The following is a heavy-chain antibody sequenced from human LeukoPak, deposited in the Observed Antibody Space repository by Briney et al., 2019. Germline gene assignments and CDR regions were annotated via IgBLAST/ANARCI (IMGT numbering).Heavy chain of an antibody. D-gene: IGHD2-2*01. V-gene: IGHV4-34*01. Sequence: SEILSLTCAVYGGSFSGYYWSWIRQPPGKGLEWIGEINHSGSTNYNPSLKSRVTISVDTSKNQFSLKLSSVTAADTAVYYCARARPGDIVVVPAAIGMDVWGKGTTVTVSS. CDR2: INHSGST. CDR1: GGSFSGYY. CDR3: ARARPGDIVVVPAAIGMDV. J-gene: IGHJ6*04.